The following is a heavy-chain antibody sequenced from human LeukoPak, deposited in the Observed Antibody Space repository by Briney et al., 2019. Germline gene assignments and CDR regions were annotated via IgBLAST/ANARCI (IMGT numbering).Heavy chain of an antibody. CDR2: INPNSGGT. J-gene: IGHJ4*02. CDR1: GYTITGYY. D-gene: IGHD3-22*01. V-gene: IGHV1-2*02. CDR3: ARGDYYDSSGYPY. Sequence: ASVKVSCKASGYTITGYYMHWVRQAPGQGLEWMGWINPNSGGTNYAQKFQGRVTMTRDTSISTAYMELSRLRSDDTAVYYCARGDYYDSSGYPYWGQGTLVTVSS.